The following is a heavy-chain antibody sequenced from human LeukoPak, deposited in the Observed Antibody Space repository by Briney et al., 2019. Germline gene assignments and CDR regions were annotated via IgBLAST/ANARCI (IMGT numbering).Heavy chain of an antibody. J-gene: IGHJ2*01. Sequence: PSETLSLTCTVSGGSISGYHYNWIRHPREKGLVGIGDIYYSGSTNYNPSLKSRVTISLDTSKNQFSLKLNSVTTAGTAVYYCARSVVTLYWYFDLWGRGTLVTVS. CDR1: GGSISGYH. D-gene: IGHD4-23*01. CDR2: IYYSGST. V-gene: IGHV4-59*01. CDR3: ARSVVTLYWYFDL.